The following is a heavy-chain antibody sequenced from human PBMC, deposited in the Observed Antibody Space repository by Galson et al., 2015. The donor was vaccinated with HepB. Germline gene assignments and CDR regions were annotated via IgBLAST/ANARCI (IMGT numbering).Heavy chain of an antibody. CDR1: GFTFSSYS. V-gene: IGHV3-21*01. J-gene: IGHJ3*02. D-gene: IGHD2-21*02. CDR2: ISSSSSYI. Sequence: SLRLSCAASGFTFSSYSMNWVRQAPGKGLEWVSSISSSSSYIYYADSVKGRFTISRDNAKNSLYLQMNSLRAEDTAVYYCARDRCGGDCYHDAFDIWGQGTMVTVSS. CDR3: ARDRCGGDCYHDAFDI.